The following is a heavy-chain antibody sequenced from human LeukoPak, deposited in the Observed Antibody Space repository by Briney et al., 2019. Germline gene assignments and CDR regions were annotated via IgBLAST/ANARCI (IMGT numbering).Heavy chain of an antibody. V-gene: IGHV3-23*01. CDR3: ATDWTLRGVPTFFDP. Sequence: GGSLRLSCEASGFTIENHVMTWVRQAPGKGPEWVASQSGSGHNTYYSESVRGRFAISRDNSKNTVFLQMNSLRVEDTAIYYCATDWTLRGVPTFFDPWGQGTVVSVSS. J-gene: IGHJ5*02. D-gene: IGHD3-10*01. CDR2: QSGSGHNT. CDR1: GFTIENHV.